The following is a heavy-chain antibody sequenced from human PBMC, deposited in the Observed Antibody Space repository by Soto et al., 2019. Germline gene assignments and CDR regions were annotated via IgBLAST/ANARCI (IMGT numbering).Heavy chain of an antibody. CDR3: ARDTGSGSYYIQSRATASDY. CDR2: INAGNGDT. J-gene: IGHJ4*02. D-gene: IGHD3-10*01. Sequence: ASVKVSCKASGYTFTSYPMHWVRQAPGQGLEWMGWINAGNGDTKYSQKFQGRVTITRDTSAITAYMELNSLRAEDTAVYYCARDTGSGSYYIQSRATASDYWGQGTLVTVSS. V-gene: IGHV1-3*01. CDR1: GYTFTSYP.